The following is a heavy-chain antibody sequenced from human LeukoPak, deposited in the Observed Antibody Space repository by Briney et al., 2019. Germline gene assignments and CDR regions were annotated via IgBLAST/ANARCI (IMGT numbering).Heavy chain of an antibody. CDR1: GGSISSSSYY. V-gene: IGHV4-39*07. CDR3: ARDIPYYYGSGSYSGLSQDY. CDR2: INHSGST. J-gene: IGHJ4*02. Sequence: SETPSLTCTVSGGSISSSSYYWSWIRQPPGKGLEWIGEINHSGSTNYNPSLKSRVTISVDTSKNQFSLKLSSVTAADTAVYYCARDIPYYYGSGSYSGLSQDYWGQGTLVTVSS. D-gene: IGHD3-10*01.